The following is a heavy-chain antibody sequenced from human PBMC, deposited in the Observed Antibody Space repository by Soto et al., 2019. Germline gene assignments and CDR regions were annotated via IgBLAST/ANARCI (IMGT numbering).Heavy chain of an antibody. Sequence: SETLSLTCTVSGGSISSYYWSWIRQPPGKGLEWIGYIYYSGSTNYNPSLKSRVTISVDTSKNQFSLKLSSVTAADTAVYYCARESCSGGSCYARDAFDIWGQGTMVTVSS. V-gene: IGHV4-59*01. D-gene: IGHD2-15*01. CDR3: ARESCSGGSCYARDAFDI. CDR1: GGSISSYY. J-gene: IGHJ3*02. CDR2: IYYSGST.